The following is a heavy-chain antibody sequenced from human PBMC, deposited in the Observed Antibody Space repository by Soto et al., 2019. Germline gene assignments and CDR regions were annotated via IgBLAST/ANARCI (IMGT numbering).Heavy chain of an antibody. CDR1: GFTFSSYS. V-gene: IGHV3-21*01. J-gene: IGHJ4*02. CDR2: ISSSSSYI. Sequence: EVQLVESGGGLVKPGGSLRLSCAASGFTFSSYSMNWVRQAPGKGLEWVSSISSSSSYIYYADSVKGRFTISRDNAKNSLYLQMNSLRAEDTAVYYCARALPSVGATTAHYWGQGTLVTVSS. D-gene: IGHD1-26*01. CDR3: ARALPSVGATTAHY.